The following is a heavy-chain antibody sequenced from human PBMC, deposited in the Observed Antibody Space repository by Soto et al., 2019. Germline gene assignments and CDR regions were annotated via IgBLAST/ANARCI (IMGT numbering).Heavy chain of an antibody. CDR3: ARQHVGDFWSGPRPYYFDY. V-gene: IGHV5-51*01. J-gene: IGHJ4*02. CDR2: IYPGDSDT. D-gene: IGHD3-3*01. CDR1: GYSFTSYW. Sequence: GESLKISCKGSGYSFTSYWIGWVRQMPGKGLEWMGIIYPGDSDTRYSPSFQGQVTISADKSISTAYLQWSSLTASDTAMYYCARQHVGDFWSGPRPYYFDYWGQGTLVTVSS.